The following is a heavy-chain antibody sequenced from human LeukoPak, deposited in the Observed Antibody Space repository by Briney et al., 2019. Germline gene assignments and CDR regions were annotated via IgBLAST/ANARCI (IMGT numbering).Heavy chain of an antibody. CDR1: GYTFSSYG. CDR2: ISGYNANT. Sequence: ASVKVSCKASGYTFSSYGFSWVRQAPGQGLEWMGWISGYNANTNYAQKLQGRVTMTTDTSTTTAYMELRSLRSEDTAVYYCARDVGGGNELDYWGQGTLVTVSS. J-gene: IGHJ4*02. D-gene: IGHD4-23*01. CDR3: ARDVGGGNELDY. V-gene: IGHV1-18*01.